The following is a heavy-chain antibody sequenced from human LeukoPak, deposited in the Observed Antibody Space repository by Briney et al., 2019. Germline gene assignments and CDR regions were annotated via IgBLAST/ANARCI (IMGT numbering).Heavy chain of an antibody. D-gene: IGHD2-21*02. CDR1: GFTFSSYS. CDR3: ARIIVVVTSDAFDI. J-gene: IGHJ3*02. CDR2: ISSSSSYI. Sequence: GGSLRLSCAASGFTFSSYSMNWVRQAPGKGLEWVSSISSSSSYIYYADSVKGRFTISRDNAKNSLYLQMNSLRAEDTAVYYCARIIVVVTSDAFDIWGQGTVVTVSS. V-gene: IGHV3-21*01.